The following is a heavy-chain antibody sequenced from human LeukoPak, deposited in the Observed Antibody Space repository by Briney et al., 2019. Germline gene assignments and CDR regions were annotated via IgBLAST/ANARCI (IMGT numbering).Heavy chain of an antibody. D-gene: IGHD3-22*01. CDR1: GFTFSSYW. Sequence: GGSLRLSCAASGFTFSSYWMSWVRQAPGKGPEWVANIKQDGSEKYYVDSVKGRFTISRDNAKNSLYLQMNSLRAEDTAVYYCARKVGDSSGYYYADNWFDPWGQGTLVTVSS. CDR2: IKQDGSEK. CDR3: ARKVGDSSGYYYADNWFDP. V-gene: IGHV3-7*01. J-gene: IGHJ5*02.